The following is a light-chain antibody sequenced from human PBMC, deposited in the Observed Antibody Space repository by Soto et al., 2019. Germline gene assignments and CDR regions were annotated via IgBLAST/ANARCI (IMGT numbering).Light chain of an antibody. J-gene: IGLJ1*01. CDR2: DVS. V-gene: IGLV2-14*01. CDR1: SSDVGGYNY. Sequence: QSALTQPASVSGSPGQSITISCTGTSSDVGGYNYVSWYQQHPGKAPKLMIYDVSNRPSGVSNRFSGSKSGNMASLTISGLQAEDEADYYCSSYTSSSTPPFGTGTKLTVL. CDR3: SSYTSSSTPP.